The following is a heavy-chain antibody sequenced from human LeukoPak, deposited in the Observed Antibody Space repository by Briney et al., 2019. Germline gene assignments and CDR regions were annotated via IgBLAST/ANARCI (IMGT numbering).Heavy chain of an antibody. D-gene: IGHD6-13*01. J-gene: IGHJ4*02. V-gene: IGHV4-59*11. CDR1: GGSISSHY. Sequence: SETLSLTCTVSGGSISSHYWSWIRQPPGKGLEWIGYIYYSGSTNYNPSLKSRVTISVDTSKNQFSLKLSSVTAADTAVYYCARESAGSWAFDYWGQGTLVTVS. CDR3: ARESAGSWAFDY. CDR2: IYYSGST.